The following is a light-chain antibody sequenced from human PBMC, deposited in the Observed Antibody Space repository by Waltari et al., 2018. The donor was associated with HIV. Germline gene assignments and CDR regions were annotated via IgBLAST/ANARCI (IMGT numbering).Light chain of an antibody. Sequence: DIQMTQSPSPLSASVGDRVTIPCRASQNIRSWLAWYQQTPGKAPKLLIYEASRLESGVPSRCSGSGAGTEFTLTISSLQPDDFATYYCQQYHSFPYTFGQGTKLEI. V-gene: IGKV1-5*03. CDR2: EAS. J-gene: IGKJ2*01. CDR3: QQYHSFPYT. CDR1: QNIRSW.